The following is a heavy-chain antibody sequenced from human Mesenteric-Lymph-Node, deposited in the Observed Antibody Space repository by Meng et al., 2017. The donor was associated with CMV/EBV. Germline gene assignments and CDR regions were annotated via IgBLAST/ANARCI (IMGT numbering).Heavy chain of an antibody. CDR2: IYSGGST. CDR3: ARVDASTDYSGGYYFDY. D-gene: IGHD4-11*01. Sequence: GESLKISCAVSGFTVSSNYMSWVRQAPGEGLEWVTFIYSGGSTYYSDSVKGRFTISRDNSRNTMYLQMNNLRAEDTAVYYCARVDASTDYSGGYYFDYWGQGTLVTVSS. CDR1: GFTVSSNY. J-gene: IGHJ4*02. V-gene: IGHV3-53*01.